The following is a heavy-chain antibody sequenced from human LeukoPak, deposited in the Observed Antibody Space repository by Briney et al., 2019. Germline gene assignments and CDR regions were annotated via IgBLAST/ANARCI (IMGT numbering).Heavy chain of an antibody. Sequence: GGSLRLSCAASGFTFSRYWMHWVRQAPGKGLVWVSCIKSDGSSTSIADSAKGRFTISRDNAKNTVYLQMNNLRAEDTAVYYCVRDNRSYNFDYWGQGTLVTVSS. CDR3: VRDNRSYNFDY. CDR2: IKSDGSST. J-gene: IGHJ4*02. V-gene: IGHV3-74*01. CDR1: GFTFSRYW. D-gene: IGHD1-26*01.